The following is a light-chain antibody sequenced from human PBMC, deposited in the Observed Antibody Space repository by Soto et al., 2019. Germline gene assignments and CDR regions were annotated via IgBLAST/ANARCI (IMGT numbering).Light chain of an antibody. J-gene: IGKJ1*01. Sequence: DTQMSQSPSTLSASVGDRVTITCRASQSVSMWLAWFQQRPGKAPRLLIHAASELESGVPSRFSGSGSGTEFTLTINGLQPEDAATYYCQQYSTYLTWTFGQGTKVDIK. V-gene: IGKV1-5*01. CDR3: QQYSTYLTWT. CDR1: QSVSMW. CDR2: AAS.